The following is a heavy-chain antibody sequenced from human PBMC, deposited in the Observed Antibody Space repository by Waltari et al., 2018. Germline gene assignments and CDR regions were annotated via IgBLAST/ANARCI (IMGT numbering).Heavy chain of an antibody. V-gene: IGHV4-61*02. Sequence: QVQLQESGPGLVKPSQTLSLTCTVSGGSISSGSYYWSWIRQPAGKGLEWIGRIYTSVSTHYDPSPKSRATISVDTAKNQFSLKRSSVTAADTAVYYCARDGGWGDFDYWGQGTLVTVSS. CDR2: IYTSVST. CDR3: ARDGGWGDFDY. J-gene: IGHJ4*02. D-gene: IGHD3-16*01. CDR1: GGSISSGSYY.